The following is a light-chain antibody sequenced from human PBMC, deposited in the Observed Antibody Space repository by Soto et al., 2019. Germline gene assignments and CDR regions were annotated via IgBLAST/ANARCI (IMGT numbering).Light chain of an antibody. CDR3: TSFTTSDTFV. V-gene: IGLV2-14*03. CDR2: DVS. Sequence: QSVLTQPASVSGSPGQSITISCTGTSSDVGDYNYVSWYQQHPGKAPKLLIYDVSNWPSGVSDRFSGSKSGNTASLTISGLQPEDEADYYCTSFTTSDTFVFGSGTKVTVL. CDR1: SSDVGDYNY. J-gene: IGLJ1*01.